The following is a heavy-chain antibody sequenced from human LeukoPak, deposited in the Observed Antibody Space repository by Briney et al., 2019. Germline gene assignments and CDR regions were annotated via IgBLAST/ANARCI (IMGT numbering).Heavy chain of an antibody. D-gene: IGHD6-19*01. V-gene: IGHV1-8*01. CDR3: ARVPSGWYMDV. CDR1: GYTFTSYG. Sequence: ASVKVSCKASGYTFTSYGINWVRQATGQGLEWMGWMNPNSGNTGYAQKFQGRVTMTRNTSISTAYMELSSLRSEDTAVYCCARVPSGWYMDVWGKGTTVTVSS. J-gene: IGHJ6*03. CDR2: MNPNSGNT.